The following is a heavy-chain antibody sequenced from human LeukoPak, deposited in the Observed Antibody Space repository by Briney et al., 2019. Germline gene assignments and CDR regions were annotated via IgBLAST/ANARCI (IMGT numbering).Heavy chain of an antibody. D-gene: IGHD3-10*01. CDR2: IYTSGST. J-gene: IGHJ6*03. CDR1: GGSISSGSYY. CDR3: ARPYYYGSGSYKYYYYYMDV. Sequence: SETLSLTCTVSGGSISSGSYYWSWIRQPAGKGLEWIGRIYTSGSTNYNPSLKSRVTISVDTSKNQFSLKLSSVTAADTAVYYCARPYYYGSGSYKYYYYYMDVWGKGTTVTISS. V-gene: IGHV4-61*02.